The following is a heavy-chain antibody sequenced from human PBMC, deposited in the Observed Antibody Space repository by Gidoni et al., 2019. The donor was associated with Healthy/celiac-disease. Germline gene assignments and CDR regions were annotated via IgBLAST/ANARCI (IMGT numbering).Heavy chain of an antibody. V-gene: IGHV3-48*01. Sequence: EVQLVESGGGLVQPGGSLRLSCAASGFTFSSYSMNWVRQAPGKGLEWVSYISSSSSTIYYADSVKGRFTISRDNAKNSLYLQMNSLRAEDTAVYYCARATVTGDIVVVVAATHPSDDAFDIWGQGTMVTVSS. CDR3: ARATVTGDIVVVVAATHPSDDAFDI. D-gene: IGHD2-15*01. CDR2: ISSSSSTI. CDR1: GFTFSSYS. J-gene: IGHJ3*02.